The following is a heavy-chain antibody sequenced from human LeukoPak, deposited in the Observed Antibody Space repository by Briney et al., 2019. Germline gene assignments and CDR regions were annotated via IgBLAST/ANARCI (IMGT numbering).Heavy chain of an antibody. CDR2: ISGSGGST. CDR1: GFTISSYA. J-gene: IGHJ3*02. V-gene: IGHV3-23*01. D-gene: IGHD2-2*01. Sequence: PGGSLRLSCAASGFTISSYAMSWVRQAPGKGLEWVSAISGSGGSTYYADSVKGRFTISRDNSKNTLYLQMNSLRAEDTAVYYCAKVRGCSSTSCPHAFDIWGQGTMVTVSS. CDR3: AKVRGCSSTSCPHAFDI.